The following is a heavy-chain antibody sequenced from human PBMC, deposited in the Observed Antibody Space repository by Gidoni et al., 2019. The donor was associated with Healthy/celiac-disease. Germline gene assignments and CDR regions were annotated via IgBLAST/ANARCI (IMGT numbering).Heavy chain of an antibody. CDR2: IIPILGIA. CDR3: ARDGPAVEMATPAAFDI. D-gene: IGHD5-12*01. Sequence: QVQLVPSGAEVKKPGSSVKVSCKASAGTFSSSAISWVRQAPGQGLEWMGRIIPILGIANYAQKFQGRVTITADKSTSTAYMELSSLRSEDTAVYYCARDGPAVEMATPAAFDIWGQGTMVTVSS. V-gene: IGHV1-69*04. J-gene: IGHJ3*02. CDR1: AGTFSSSA.